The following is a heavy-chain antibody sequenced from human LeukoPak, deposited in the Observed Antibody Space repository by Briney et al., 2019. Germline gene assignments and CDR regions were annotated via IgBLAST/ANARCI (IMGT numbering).Heavy chain of an antibody. CDR3: ARSAAAGFSYYSYYLDV. D-gene: IGHD6-13*01. CDR2: INSDGSST. V-gene: IGHV3-74*01. J-gene: IGHJ6*03. Sequence: GGSLDLSCAASGFPFNSYWIHWVRQAPGKGLGWVSRINSDGSSTTYADSVKGRFTISRDNAKNTLYLQMNSLRAEDTAVYCCARSAAAGFSYYSYYLDVWGKGTTVTIFS. CDR1: GFPFNSYW.